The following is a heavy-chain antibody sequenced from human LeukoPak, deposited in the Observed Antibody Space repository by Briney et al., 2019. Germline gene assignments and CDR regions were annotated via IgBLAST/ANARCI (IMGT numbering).Heavy chain of an antibody. D-gene: IGHD3-22*01. CDR1: GFTFSSYW. Sequence: PGGSLRLSCAASGFTFSSYWMSWVRQAPGKGLEWVANIKQDGSEKYYVDSVKGRFTISRDNAKNSLYLQMNSLRAEDTAVYYCARDSHPRDSGYFYSFDYWGRGTLVTVSS. V-gene: IGHV3-7*01. CDR3: ARDSHPRDSGYFYSFDY. CDR2: IKQDGSEK. J-gene: IGHJ4*02.